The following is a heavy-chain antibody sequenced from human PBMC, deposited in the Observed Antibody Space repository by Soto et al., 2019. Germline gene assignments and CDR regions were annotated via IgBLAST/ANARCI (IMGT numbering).Heavy chain of an antibody. D-gene: IGHD6-19*01. J-gene: IGHJ4*02. V-gene: IGHV3-23*01. CDR3: AKARQWLVRAALDY. CDR2: ISGSGGST. Sequence: GSLRLSCAASGFTFSSYAMSWVRQAPGKGLEWVSAISGSGGSTYYADSVKGRFTISRDNSKNTLYLQMNSLRAEDTAVYYCAKARQWLVRAALDYWGQGTLVTVSS. CDR1: GFTFSSYA.